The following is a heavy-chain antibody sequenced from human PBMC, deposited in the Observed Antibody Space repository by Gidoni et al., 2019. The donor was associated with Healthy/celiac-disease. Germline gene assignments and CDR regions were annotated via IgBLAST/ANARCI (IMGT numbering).Heavy chain of an antibody. CDR2: ISWNSCSI. CDR3: AKEIQQWPLVPFDY. J-gene: IGHJ4*02. Sequence: EVQLVESGGGLVQPGRSLRLSCAASGFTFDEYAMHWVRQAPGQGLEWVSGISWNSCSIGYADSVKGRFTISRDNAKNSLYLQMNSLRAEDTALYYCAKEIQQWPLVPFDYWGQGTLVTVSS. D-gene: IGHD6-19*01. V-gene: IGHV3-9*01. CDR1: GFTFDEYA.